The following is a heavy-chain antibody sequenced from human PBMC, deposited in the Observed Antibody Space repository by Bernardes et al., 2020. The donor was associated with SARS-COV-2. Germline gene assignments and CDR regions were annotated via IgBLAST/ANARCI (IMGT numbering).Heavy chain of an antibody. CDR1: GGSISSSSYY. D-gene: IGHD3-10*01. V-gene: IGHV4-39*01. Sequence: SETLSLTFTVSGGSISSSSYYWGWIGQPPGKGREAIGSISYSGSTYYNPSLKRRVTISVDTSKNQSSLKLSSVTAADTAVYYCARRPAMVRGVKFDYWGQGNLVTVSS. J-gene: IGHJ4*02. CDR3: ARRPAMVRGVKFDY. CDR2: ISYSGST.